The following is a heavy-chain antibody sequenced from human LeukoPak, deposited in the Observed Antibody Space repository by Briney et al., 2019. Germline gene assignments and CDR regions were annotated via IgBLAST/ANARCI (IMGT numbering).Heavy chain of an antibody. CDR2: INSDGINT. CDR3: ARDLGQYYDTSDNWFDP. J-gene: IGHJ5*02. D-gene: IGHD3-22*01. Sequence: GGSLRLSCAASGFTFSNYWMHWVRQAPGKGLVWVSRINSDGINTSYADSVKGRFTISRDNAKNTLNLQMNSLRAEDTAVYYCARDLGQYYDTSDNWFDPWGQGTLVTASS. V-gene: IGHV3-74*01. CDR1: GFTFSNYW.